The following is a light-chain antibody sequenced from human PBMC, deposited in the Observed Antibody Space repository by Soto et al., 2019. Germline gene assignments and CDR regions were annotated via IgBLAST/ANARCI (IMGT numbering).Light chain of an antibody. CDR1: SSNIGNNY. V-gene: IGLV1-51*01. Sequence: QSVLTQPPSVSAAPGQKVTISCSGSSSNIGNNYVSWYQQLPGTAPKLLIYDNNKRPSGIPDRFSGSKSGTSATLGITGLQTGDEADYYCGTWDSSLFVVFGGGTKRPS. CDR2: DNN. CDR3: GTWDSSLFVV. J-gene: IGLJ2*01.